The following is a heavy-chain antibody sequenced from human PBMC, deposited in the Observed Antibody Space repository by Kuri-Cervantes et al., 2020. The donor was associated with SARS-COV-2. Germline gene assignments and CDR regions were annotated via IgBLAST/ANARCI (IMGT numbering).Heavy chain of an antibody. CDR2: IYYSGST. CDR3: ARDRIYSSSSGRFDY. Sequence: SETLSLTCAVSGYSISSGYYWGWIRQPPGKGLEWIGSIYYSGSTYYNPSLKSRVTISVDTSKNQFSLKLSSVTAADTAVYYCARDRIYSSSSGRFDYWGQGTLVTVSS. V-gene: IGHV4-38-2*02. D-gene: IGHD6-6*01. J-gene: IGHJ4*02. CDR1: GYSISSGYY.